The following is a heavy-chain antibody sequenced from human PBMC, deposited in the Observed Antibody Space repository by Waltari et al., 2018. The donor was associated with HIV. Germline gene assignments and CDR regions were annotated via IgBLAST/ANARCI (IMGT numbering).Heavy chain of an antibody. CDR1: GYSIRSGFY. CDR3: ARARGHSYGSDEGFDY. CDR2: SHHGGES. D-gene: IGHD5-12*01. V-gene: IGHV4-38-2*01. J-gene: IGHJ4*02. Sequence: QLLLQESGPGLVKPSETLSLICAVSGYSIRSGFYWGWIRQPPGKGLEWIGSSHHGGESYFNPSLQSRVTISVDTSKNQVSLKLRSVTAADTAAYYCARARGHSYGSDEGFDYWGQGTLVTVSS.